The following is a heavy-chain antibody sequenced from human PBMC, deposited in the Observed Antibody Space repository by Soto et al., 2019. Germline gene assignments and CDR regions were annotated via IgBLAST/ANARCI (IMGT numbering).Heavy chain of an antibody. Sequence: PSETLSLTCTVSGGSISSGDYYWSWIRQPPGKGLEWIGYIYYSGSTYYNPSLKSRVTISVDTSKNQFSLKLSSVTAADTAVYYCAILRFPSGYYGMDVWGQGTTVTVSS. D-gene: IGHD3-10*01. V-gene: IGHV4-30-4*01. CDR3: AILRFPSGYYGMDV. CDR1: GGSISSGDYY. CDR2: IYYSGST. J-gene: IGHJ6*02.